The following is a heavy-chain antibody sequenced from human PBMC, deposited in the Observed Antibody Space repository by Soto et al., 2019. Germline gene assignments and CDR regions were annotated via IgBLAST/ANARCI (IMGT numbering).Heavy chain of an antibody. V-gene: IGHV4-4*02. J-gene: IGHJ4*02. Sequence: SETLSLTCAFSGGPISSSNWWSWVRQPPGKGLEWIGEIYHSGSTNYNPFLKSRVTISVDKSKNQFSLKLSTVTAADTAVYYCASDRAVNSGYDYYYLDYWGQGTLVTVSS. CDR2: IYHSGST. D-gene: IGHD5-12*01. CDR1: GGPISSSNW. CDR3: ASDRAVNSGYDYYYLDY.